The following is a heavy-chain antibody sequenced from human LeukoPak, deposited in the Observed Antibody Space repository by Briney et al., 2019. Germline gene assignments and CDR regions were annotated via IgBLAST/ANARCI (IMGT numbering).Heavy chain of an antibody. CDR2: ISSSSSAI. D-gene: IGHD2/OR15-2a*01. J-gene: IGHJ4*02. V-gene: IGHV3-48*02. CDR3: VRDHYYSFDY. CDR1: GFTFSSYE. Sequence: PGGSLRLSCAASGFTFSSYEMNWVRQAPGKGLEWISYISSSSSAIYYADSVKGRSTISRDNAKNSLYLQMNSLRDEDTAVYYCVRDHYYSFDYWGQGTLVTVSS.